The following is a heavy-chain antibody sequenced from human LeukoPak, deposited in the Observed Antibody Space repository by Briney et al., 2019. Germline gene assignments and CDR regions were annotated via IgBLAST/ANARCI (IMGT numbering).Heavy chain of an antibody. CDR1: GGSFSGYY. CDR2: INHSGGT. D-gene: IGHD3-3*01. J-gene: IGHJ4*02. CDR3: AGAARYDFWSGAQTYYFNG. V-gene: IGHV4-34*01. Sequence: PSETLSLSCVVYGGSFSGYYLSWIRQPPGKGLEWMGVINHSGGTTYYPPTISRVTTTTDTTTNHLSLKMSSVTGPDTTVYYCAGAARYDFWSGAQTYYFNGWGQGSLVSVSS.